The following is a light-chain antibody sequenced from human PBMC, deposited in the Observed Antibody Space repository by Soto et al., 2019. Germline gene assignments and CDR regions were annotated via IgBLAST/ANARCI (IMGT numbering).Light chain of an antibody. V-gene: IGKV1-5*01. CDR1: QNIGRW. Sequence: QMILYPSTLSASIGDRVTISCRASQNIGRWLAWYQQKPGTAPNLLIYHASNLRGGVPSRFSGGGSGTEFTLTISSLQPDDIATDSCTQSDSYLWTFAQGTKV. J-gene: IGKJ1*01. CDR3: TQSDSYLWT. CDR2: HAS.